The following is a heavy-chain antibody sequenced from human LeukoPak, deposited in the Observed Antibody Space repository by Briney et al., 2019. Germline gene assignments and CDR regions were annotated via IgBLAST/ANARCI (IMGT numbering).Heavy chain of an antibody. CDR1: GFTFSSYG. CDR2: IKGDLTEK. J-gene: IGHJ4*02. V-gene: IGHV3-7*01. D-gene: IGHD3-22*01. Sequence: PGGSLRLSCAASGFTFSSYGMHWVRQAPGKGLEWVANIKGDLTEKYYMDSVKGRFTISRDNAKNSLYLQMNSLRAEDTAVYYCAKDTDYYDRSFDYWGQGTLVTVSS. CDR3: AKDTDYYDRSFDY.